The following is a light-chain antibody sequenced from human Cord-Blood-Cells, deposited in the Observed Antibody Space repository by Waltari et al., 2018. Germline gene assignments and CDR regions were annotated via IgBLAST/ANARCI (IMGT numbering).Light chain of an antibody. CDR3: QQYGSSPPET. Sequence: DIVLTQSPGTLSLSPGERATLSCRASQSVSSSYLAWYQQKPGQTPRLLIYGASSRATGIPDRVSGSGSGTDFTLTISRLGPEDFAVYYCQQYGSSPPETFGQGTKVEIK. CDR1: QSVSSSY. CDR2: GAS. J-gene: IGKJ1*01. V-gene: IGKV3-20*01.